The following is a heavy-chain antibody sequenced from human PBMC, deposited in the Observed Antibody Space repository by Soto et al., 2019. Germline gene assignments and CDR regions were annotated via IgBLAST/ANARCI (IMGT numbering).Heavy chain of an antibody. Sequence: GGSLRLSCAASGFTFSNYAMTWVRQAPGKGLEWVSALSGSGVSTYYADSVMGRFTISRDNSKNTVYLQMNSLRAEDTAVYYCARGILLWFGEHAAKYYYYGMDVWGQGTTVTVSS. CDR3: ARGILLWFGEHAAKYYYYGMDV. CDR1: GFTFSNYA. CDR2: LSGSGVST. J-gene: IGHJ6*02. D-gene: IGHD3-10*01. V-gene: IGHV3-23*01.